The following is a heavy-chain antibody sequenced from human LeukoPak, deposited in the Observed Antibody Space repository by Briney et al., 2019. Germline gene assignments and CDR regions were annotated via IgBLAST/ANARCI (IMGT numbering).Heavy chain of an antibody. CDR2: INHSGST. J-gene: IGHJ6*03. D-gene: IGHD2/OR15-2a*01. V-gene: IGHV4-34*01. CDR3: ARGYFQNYYYYYYMDV. CDR1: GGSFSGYY. Sequence: SETLPLTCAVYGGSFSGYYWSWIRQPPGKGLEWIGEINHSGSTNYNPSLKSRVTISVDTSKNQFSLKLSSVTAADTAVYYCARGYFQNYYYYYYMDVWGKGTTVTVSS.